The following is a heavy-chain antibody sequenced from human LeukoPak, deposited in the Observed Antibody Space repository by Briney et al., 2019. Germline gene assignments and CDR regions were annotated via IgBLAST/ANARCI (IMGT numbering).Heavy chain of an antibody. CDR1: GFTVSSNY. CDR2: IYSGGST. V-gene: IGHV3-53*01. Sequence: GGSPRLSCAASGFTVSSNYMSWVRQAPGKGLEWVSVIYSGGSTYYADSVKGRFTISRDNSKNTLYLQMNSLRAEDTAVYYCARCQRDYDFWSGYPNYYYYYMDVWGKGTTVTVSS. D-gene: IGHD3-3*01. CDR3: ARCQRDYDFWSGYPNYYYYYMDV. J-gene: IGHJ6*03.